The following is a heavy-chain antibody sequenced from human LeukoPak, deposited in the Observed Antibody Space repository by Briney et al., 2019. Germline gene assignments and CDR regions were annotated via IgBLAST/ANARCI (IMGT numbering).Heavy chain of an antibody. CDR2: INPSGGST. CDR3: ARDLAVAGYYFDY. V-gene: IGHV1-46*01. D-gene: IGHD6-19*01. CDR1: GNTFTSYY. J-gene: IGHJ4*02. Sequence: ASVKVSCKASGNTFTSYYMHWVRRAPGQGLEWMGIINPSGGSTSYAQKFQGRVTMTRDTSTSTVYMELSSLRSEDTAVYYCARDLAVAGYYFDYWGQGTLVTVSS.